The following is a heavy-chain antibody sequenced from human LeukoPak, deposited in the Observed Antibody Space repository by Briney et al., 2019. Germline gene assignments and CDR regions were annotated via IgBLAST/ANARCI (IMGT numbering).Heavy chain of an antibody. V-gene: IGHV3-30*18. D-gene: IGHD1-26*01. CDR1: GFTFSSYG. CDR3: AKESSLVGASFYYYYYYMDV. J-gene: IGHJ6*03. Sequence: GGSLRLSCAASGFTFSSYGMHWVRQAPGKGLEWVAVISYDGSNKYYADSVKGRFTISRDNSKNTLYLQMNSLRAEDTAVYYCAKESSLVGASFYYYYYYMDVWGKGTTVTISS. CDR2: ISYDGSNK.